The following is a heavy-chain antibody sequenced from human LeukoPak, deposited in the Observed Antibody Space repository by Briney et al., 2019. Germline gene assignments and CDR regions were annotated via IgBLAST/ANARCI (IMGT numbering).Heavy chain of an antibody. D-gene: IGHD3-3*01. CDR2: INHSGST. CDR3: ARGPVVRFWSGSYSFNY. Sequence: SETPSLTCAVYGGSFSGYYWSWIRQPPGKGLEWIGEINHSGSTNYNPSLKSRVTISVDTSKNQFSLKLSSVTAADTAVYYCARGPVVRFWSGSYSFNYWGQGTLVTVSS. J-gene: IGHJ4*02. CDR1: GGSFSGYY. V-gene: IGHV4-34*01.